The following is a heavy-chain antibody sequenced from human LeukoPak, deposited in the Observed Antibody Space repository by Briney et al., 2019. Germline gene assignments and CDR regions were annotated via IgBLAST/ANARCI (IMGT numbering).Heavy chain of an antibody. J-gene: IGHJ6*02. D-gene: IGHD1-14*01. Sequence: PGGSLRLSCAASGFTFSSYAMHWVRQAPGKGLEWVAVISYDGSNKYYADSVKGRFTISRDNSKNTLYLQMNSLRAEDTAVYYCAREWVEETAYYYYGMDVWGQGTTVTVSS. V-gene: IGHV3-30*04. CDR1: GFTFSSYA. CDR2: ISYDGSNK. CDR3: AREWVEETAYYYYGMDV.